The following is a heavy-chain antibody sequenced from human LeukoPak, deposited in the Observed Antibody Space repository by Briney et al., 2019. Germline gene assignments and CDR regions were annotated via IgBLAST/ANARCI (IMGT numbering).Heavy chain of an antibody. Sequence: PGGSLRLSCVASGFRLDAFGMSWVRQVPGKGLEWVSGIEWNGGGREYADSVKGRFTISRDNAKNSLYLQMKNLRAEDTALYYCASVPDDASGNSRYYFKTWGQGTLVTVSS. J-gene: IGHJ4*02. CDR2: IEWNGGGR. CDR1: GFRLDAFG. D-gene: IGHD3-22*01. V-gene: IGHV3-20*04. CDR3: ASVPDDASGNSRYYFKT.